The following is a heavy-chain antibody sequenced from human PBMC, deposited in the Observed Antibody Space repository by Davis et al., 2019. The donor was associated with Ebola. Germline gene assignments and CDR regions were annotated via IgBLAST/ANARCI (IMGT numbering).Heavy chain of an antibody. Sequence: GSLRLSCTVSGGSISSSSYYWGWIRQPPGKGLEWIGSIYYSGSTYYNPSLKSRVTISVDTSKNQFSLKLSSVTAADTAVYYCARQAGYDILTGFQDYWGQGTLVTVSS. CDR2: IYYSGST. CDR1: GGSISSSSYY. D-gene: IGHD3-9*01. V-gene: IGHV4-39*01. J-gene: IGHJ4*02. CDR3: ARQAGYDILTGFQDY.